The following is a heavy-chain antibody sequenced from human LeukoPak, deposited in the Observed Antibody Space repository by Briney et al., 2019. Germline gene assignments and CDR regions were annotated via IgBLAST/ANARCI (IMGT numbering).Heavy chain of an antibody. D-gene: IGHD1-26*01. J-gene: IGHJ4*02. CDR3: AREFEGAASGAGY. V-gene: IGHV3-21*01. Sequence: PGGSLRLSCAASGFTFNRYSMNWVRQAPGKGLEWVAAMSVNSGIIYYAESVKGRFTISRDNATNSLCLQMDSLRVEDTAVYYCAREFEGAASGAGYWGQGTLVTVSS. CDR2: MSVNSGII. CDR1: GFTFNRYS.